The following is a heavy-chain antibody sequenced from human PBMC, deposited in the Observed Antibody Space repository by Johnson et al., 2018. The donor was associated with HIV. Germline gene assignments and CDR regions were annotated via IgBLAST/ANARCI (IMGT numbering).Heavy chain of an antibody. Sequence: QMQLVESGVGLVQPGGSLRLSCAASGFTVSSNYMSWVRQAPGKGLEWVAVISYDGSNKYYADSVKGRFTFSRDHSKNTLYLQMNSLRAEDTAVYYCARGGRWGWRGNDAFDIWGQGTMVTVS. V-gene: IGHV3-30*03. D-gene: IGHD3-3*01. CDR2: ISYDGSNK. CDR3: ARGGRWGWRGNDAFDI. J-gene: IGHJ3*02. CDR1: GFTVSSNY.